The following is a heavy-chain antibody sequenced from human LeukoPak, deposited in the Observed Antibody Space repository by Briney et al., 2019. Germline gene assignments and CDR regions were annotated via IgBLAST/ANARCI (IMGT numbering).Heavy chain of an antibody. D-gene: IGHD1-26*01. CDR1: GGTFSSYA. CDR3: AREINGAYYYMDV. CDR2: MNPNSGNT. Sequence: GASVKVSRKASGGTFSSYAISWVRQAPGQGLEWMGWMNPNSGNTGYAQKFQGRVTITRNTSISTAYMELSSLRSEDTAVYYCAREINGAYYYMDVWGKGTTVTVSS. V-gene: IGHV1-8*03. J-gene: IGHJ6*03.